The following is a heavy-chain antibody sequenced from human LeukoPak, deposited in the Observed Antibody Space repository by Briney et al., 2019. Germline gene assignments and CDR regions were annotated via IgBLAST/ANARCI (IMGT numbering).Heavy chain of an antibody. Sequence: ASVKVSCKASGYTFTSYYIHWVRQAPGQGLEWMGIINPSGGSTSYAQKFQGRVTMTWDMSTSTVYMELSSLRSEDTAVYYCARDLAADGRVPDYWGQGTLVTVSS. J-gene: IGHJ4*02. CDR3: ARDLAADGRVPDY. CDR2: INPSGGST. CDR1: GYTFTSYY. V-gene: IGHV1-46*01. D-gene: IGHD6-13*01.